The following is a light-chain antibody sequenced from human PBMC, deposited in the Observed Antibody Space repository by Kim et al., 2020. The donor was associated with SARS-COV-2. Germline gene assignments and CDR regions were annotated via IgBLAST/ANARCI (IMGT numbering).Light chain of an antibody. CDR1: ESVVSTY. CDR2: GAS. V-gene: IGKV3D-7*01. CDR3: QQDYSLPFT. Sequence: SPGGRATLSCRASESVVSTYLSWYQQKPGQAPRLLIYGASTRATGIPARFSGSGSGTDFTLTIRSLQPEDFAVYYCQQDYSLPFTFGGGTKVEIK. J-gene: IGKJ4*01.